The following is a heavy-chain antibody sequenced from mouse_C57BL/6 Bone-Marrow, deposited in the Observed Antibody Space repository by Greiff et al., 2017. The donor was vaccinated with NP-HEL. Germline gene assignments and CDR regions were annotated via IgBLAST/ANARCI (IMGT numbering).Heavy chain of an antibody. V-gene: IGHV1-69*01. CDR3: ARDYGSSWFAY. J-gene: IGHJ3*01. Sequence: VKLQQPGAELVMPGASVKLSCKASGYTFTSYWMHWVKQRPGQGLEWIGEIDPSDSYTNYNQKFKGKSTLTVDKSSSTAYMQLSSLTSEDSAVYYCARDYGSSWFAYGGQGTLVTVSA. D-gene: IGHD1-1*01. CDR1: GYTFTSYW. CDR2: IDPSDSYT.